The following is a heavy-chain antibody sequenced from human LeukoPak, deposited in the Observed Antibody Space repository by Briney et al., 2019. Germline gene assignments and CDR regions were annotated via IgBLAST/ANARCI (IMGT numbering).Heavy chain of an antibody. V-gene: IGHV4-34*01. D-gene: IGHD3-16*02. J-gene: IGHJ4*02. CDR2: INHSGST. CDR1: GGAFSGYY. CDR3: ARGLREGIDYYFDY. Sequence: SETLSLTCAVYGGAFSGYYWSWIRQPPGKGLEWSGEINHSGSTNYNPSLKSRVTISVDTSKNQFSLKLSSVTAADTAVYYCARGLREGIDYYFDYWGQGTLVTVSS.